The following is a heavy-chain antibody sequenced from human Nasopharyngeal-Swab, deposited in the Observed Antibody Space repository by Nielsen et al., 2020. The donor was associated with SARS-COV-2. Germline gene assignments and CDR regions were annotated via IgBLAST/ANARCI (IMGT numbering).Heavy chain of an antibody. CDR2: IYYSGST. J-gene: IGHJ4*02. CDR3: ARLGMTTVVS. Sequence: SETLSLTCTVSGGSISSSSYYWGWIRQPPGKGLEWIGSIYYSGSTYYNPSLKSRVTISVDTSKNQFSLKLRSVTAADTAVYYCARLGMTTVVSWGQGTLVTVSS. D-gene: IGHD4-23*01. CDR1: GGSISSSSYY. V-gene: IGHV4-39*07.